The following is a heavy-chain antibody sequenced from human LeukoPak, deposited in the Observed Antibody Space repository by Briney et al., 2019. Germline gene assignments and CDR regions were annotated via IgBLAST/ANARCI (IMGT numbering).Heavy chain of an antibody. CDR1: GGSFSGYY. Sequence: SETLSLTCAVYGGSFSGYYWSWIRQPPGKGLEWIGEINHSGSTNYNPSLKSRVTISVDTSKNQFSLKLSSVTAADTAVYYCASPRGEQAKFDYWGQGTLVTVSS. CDR2: INHSGST. D-gene: IGHD3-16*01. CDR3: ASPRGEQAKFDY. J-gene: IGHJ4*02. V-gene: IGHV4-34*01.